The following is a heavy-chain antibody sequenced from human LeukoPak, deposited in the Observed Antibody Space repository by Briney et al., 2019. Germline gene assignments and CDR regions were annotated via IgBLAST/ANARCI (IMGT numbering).Heavy chain of an antibody. J-gene: IGHJ4*02. CDR2: INPNSGGT. CDR1: GYTFTGYY. Sequence: GASVKVSCKASGYTFTGYYMHWVRQAPGQGLEWMGWINPNSGGTNYAQKFQGRVTMTRDTSISTAYMELSRLRSDDTAVYYCARLTPVDTAMVKDYWGQGTLVTVSS. D-gene: IGHD5-18*01. CDR3: ARLTPVDTAMVKDY. V-gene: IGHV1-2*02.